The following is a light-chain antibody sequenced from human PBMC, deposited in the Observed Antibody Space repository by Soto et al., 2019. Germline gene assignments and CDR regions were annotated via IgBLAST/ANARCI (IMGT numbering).Light chain of an antibody. Sequence: EIVLTQSPGTLSLSPGERATLSCRASQSVSSSYLAWYQQNPGQAPRLLIYGASSRATGIPDRFSGSGSGTDFTLTISRLEPEDFAVYYCQQYNKWPLFTFGPGTKVDIK. CDR1: QSVSSSY. CDR3: QQYNKWPLFT. J-gene: IGKJ3*01. CDR2: GAS. V-gene: IGKV3-20*01.